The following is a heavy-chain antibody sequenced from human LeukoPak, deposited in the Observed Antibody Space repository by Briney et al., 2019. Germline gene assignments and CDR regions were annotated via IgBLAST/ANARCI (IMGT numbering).Heavy chain of an antibody. Sequence: SETLSLTCTVSGGSISSSSYYWSWIRQPPGKGLEWIGYIYYSGSTNYNPSLKSRVTISVDTSKNQFSLKLSSVTAADTAVYYCARLFGYSSGWYFDLWGRGTLVTVSS. D-gene: IGHD6-19*01. J-gene: IGHJ2*01. CDR3: ARLFGYSSGWYFDL. CDR1: GGSISSSSYY. V-gene: IGHV4-61*05. CDR2: IYYSGST.